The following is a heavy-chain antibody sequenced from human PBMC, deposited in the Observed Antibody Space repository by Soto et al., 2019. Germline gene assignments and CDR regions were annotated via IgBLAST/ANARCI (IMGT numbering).Heavy chain of an antibody. Sequence: SETLSLTCTVPGGSISRYFWNWIRQPRGKGVEWIGYIYYSGRANYNPSLKSRVTISVDTSKNQFSLKLSSVTAADTAVYYCVRYPCIKGSFYYFHYWGQGIPVTVSS. CDR1: GGSISRYF. D-gene: IGHD1-20*01. CDR2: IYYSGRA. V-gene: IGHV4-59*01. CDR3: VRYPCIKGSFYYFHY. J-gene: IGHJ4*02.